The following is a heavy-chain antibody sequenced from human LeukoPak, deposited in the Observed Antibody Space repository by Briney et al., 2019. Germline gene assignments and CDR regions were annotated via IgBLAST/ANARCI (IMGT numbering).Heavy chain of an antibody. J-gene: IGHJ6*02. CDR1: GDSISSSSYY. Sequence: SETLSLTCTVSGDSISSSSYYWGWIRQPPGKGLEWIGSIYYSGSTYYNPSLKSRVTISVDTSKNQFSLNLSSVTAADTAVYYCATHGGYGSGNYYGMDVWGQGTTVTVSS. CDR3: ATHGGYGSGNYYGMDV. CDR2: IYYSGST. D-gene: IGHD3-10*01. V-gene: IGHV4-39*01.